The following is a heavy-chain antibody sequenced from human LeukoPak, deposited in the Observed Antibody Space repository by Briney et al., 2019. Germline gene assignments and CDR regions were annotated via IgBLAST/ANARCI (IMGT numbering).Heavy chain of an antibody. Sequence: GRSLRLSCAASGFIFSNYNMHWGRQAPGKGLDWVALISSDGSKKYYADSVKGRFSLSRDNSKSTLFVQMDSLRPEDTAVYYCARYAWSLGPAPGTPLFDYWGQGTLVTVSS. CDR2: ISSDGSKK. V-gene: IGHV3-30-3*01. CDR1: GFIFSNYN. CDR3: ARYAWSLGPAPGTPLFDY. J-gene: IGHJ4*02. D-gene: IGHD6-13*01.